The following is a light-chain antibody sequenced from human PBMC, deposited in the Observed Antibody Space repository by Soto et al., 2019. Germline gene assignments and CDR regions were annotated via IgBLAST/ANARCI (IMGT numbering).Light chain of an antibody. CDR3: SSYTSSSLVV. J-gene: IGLJ2*01. Sequence: QSALTQPASVSGSPGQSITISCTGTSSDVGGYNYVSWYQQHPGKAPKLMIYDVSNRPSGVSNRFFGSKSGNTASLTISGLQAEDEAYYYCSSYTSSSLVVFGGGTQLTVL. V-gene: IGLV2-14*01. CDR1: SSDVGGYNY. CDR2: DVS.